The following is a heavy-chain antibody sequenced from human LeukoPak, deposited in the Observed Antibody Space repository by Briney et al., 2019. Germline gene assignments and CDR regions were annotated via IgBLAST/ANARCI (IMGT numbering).Heavy chain of an antibody. CDR1: GFTFSRYG. CDR3: ARDRRGDSYGPLES. V-gene: IGHV3-30*02. CDR2: IRFDGATK. D-gene: IGHD5-18*01. Sequence: GGSLRLSCAASGFTFSRYGMHWVRQAPGKALEWVAFIRFDGATKYYADSVKGRFTISRDNLKNTLYLQMDSLRPEDTAVYYCARDRRGDSYGPLESWGQGTLVTVSS. J-gene: IGHJ4*02.